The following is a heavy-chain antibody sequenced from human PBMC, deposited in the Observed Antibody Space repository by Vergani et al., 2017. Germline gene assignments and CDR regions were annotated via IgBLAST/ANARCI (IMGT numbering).Heavy chain of an antibody. CDR3: ARFLTGTTIYYYYGMDV. V-gene: IGHV5-51*03. J-gene: IGHJ6*02. CDR1: GYSFTSYW. CDR2: IYPGDSDT. Sequence: EVQLVQSGAEVKKPGESLKISCKGSGYSFTSYWIGWVRQMPGKGLEWMGIIYPGDSDTRYSPSFQGQVTISADKSKNQFSLKLSSVTAADTAVYYCARFLTGTTIYYYYGMDVWGQGTTVTVSS. D-gene: IGHD1-20*01.